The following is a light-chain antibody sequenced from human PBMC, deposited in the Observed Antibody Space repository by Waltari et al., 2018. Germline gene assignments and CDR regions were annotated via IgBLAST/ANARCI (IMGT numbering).Light chain of an antibody. Sequence: QSALSQSASVSASFGQSITISCTGTSSDVGYSDSVSWYQHHPGKAPKFIIYDVSKRPSGVPNRFSGSKYGKRASLTISGLQPDDEAVYYCCAFAVGDTYVFGSGTNVTV. J-gene: IGLJ1*01. CDR3: CAFAVGDTYV. CDR1: SSDVGYSDS. CDR2: DVS. V-gene: IGLV2-23*02.